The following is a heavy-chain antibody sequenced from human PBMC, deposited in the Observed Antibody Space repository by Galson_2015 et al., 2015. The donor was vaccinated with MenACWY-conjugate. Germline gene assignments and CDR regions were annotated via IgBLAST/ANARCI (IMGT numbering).Heavy chain of an antibody. J-gene: IGHJ3*02. CDR1: GFPFSSHE. V-gene: IGHV3-48*03. D-gene: IGHD2-15*01. CDR3: VRGGYCSGATCYPYNAFDI. CDR2: ISTSDSSM. Sequence: SLRLSCAASGFPFSSHEMYWVRQAPGKGLEWVSYISTSDSSMFYADSVKGRFTISRDTAKNLLYLQMNSLRAEDTAVYYCVRGGYCSGATCYPYNAFDIWGQGTLVTVSS.